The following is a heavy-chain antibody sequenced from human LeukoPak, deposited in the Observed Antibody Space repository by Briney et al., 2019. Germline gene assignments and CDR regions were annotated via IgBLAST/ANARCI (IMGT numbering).Heavy chain of an antibody. CDR2: IYHSGST. D-gene: IGHD2-2*01. V-gene: IGHV4-39*07. J-gene: IGHJ4*02. CDR3: ARRHRYCSTNCYLTDY. CDR1: GGSIDSRSYY. Sequence: SETLSLTCTVSGGSIDSRSYYWDWIRQAPGKGLEWIGTIYHSGSTEYNPSLKSRVTISVDTSKNQFSLKLSSVTAADTAVYYCARRHRYCSTNCYLTDYWGQGTLVTVSS.